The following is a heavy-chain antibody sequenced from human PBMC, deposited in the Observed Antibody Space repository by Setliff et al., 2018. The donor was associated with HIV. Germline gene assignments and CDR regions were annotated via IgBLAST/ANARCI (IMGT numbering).Heavy chain of an antibody. J-gene: IGHJ4*02. CDR3: AKKGRYYYGSGVTTDHFDD. V-gene: IGHV4-34*01. Sequence: PSETLSLTCAVYGTSLNTYYWTWIRYTPGRGLQWIGQIDHSGSTNYNSSLKSRVTLSVDASKNQFSLKVKSVTAADTATYYCAKKGRYYYGSGVTTDHFDDWGQGTPVTVSS. CDR1: GTSLNTYY. D-gene: IGHD3-10*01. CDR2: IDHSGST.